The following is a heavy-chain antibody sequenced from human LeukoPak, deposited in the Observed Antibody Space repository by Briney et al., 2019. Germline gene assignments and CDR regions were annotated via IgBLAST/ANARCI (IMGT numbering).Heavy chain of an antibody. CDR1: GFTFSSYA. Sequence: GGSLRLSCAASGFTFSSYAMSWVRQAPGKGLEWVSVISGSGGSTYYADSVKGRFTISRDNSKNTLYLQMNSLRAEDTAVYYCAKSYYYDSSGYYTPFDYWGQGTLVTVSS. D-gene: IGHD3-22*01. CDR2: ISGSGGST. V-gene: IGHV3-23*01. CDR3: AKSYYYDSSGYYTPFDY. J-gene: IGHJ4*02.